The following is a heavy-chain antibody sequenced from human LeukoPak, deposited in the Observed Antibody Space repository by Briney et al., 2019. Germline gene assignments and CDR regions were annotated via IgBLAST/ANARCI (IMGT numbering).Heavy chain of an antibody. Sequence: SETLSLTCAVYGGSFSGYYWGWIRQPPGKGLEWIGEINHSGSTNYNPSLKSRVTISVDTSKNQFSLKLSSVTAADTAVYYCARGLRYFSSPIDYWGQGTLVTVSS. D-gene: IGHD3-9*01. V-gene: IGHV4-34*01. CDR3: ARGLRYFSSPIDY. CDR1: GGSFSGYY. J-gene: IGHJ4*02. CDR2: INHSGST.